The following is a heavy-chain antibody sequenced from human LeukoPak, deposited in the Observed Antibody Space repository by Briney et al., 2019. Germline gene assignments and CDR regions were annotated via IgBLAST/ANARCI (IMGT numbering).Heavy chain of an antibody. CDR1: GDSISSYY. Sequence: PSDTLSLTCTASGDSISSYYWSWIRQPPGQGLEWIGHIYYSGSTNYNPSLKHRVTISVDTSKNQFSLKLSAVTAADTAVYYCARAPVTYYYYYYYRDVWGKGTTVTVSS. V-gene: IGHV4-59*07. J-gene: IGHJ6*03. CDR2: IYYSGST. D-gene: IGHD4-11*01. CDR3: ARAPVTYYYYYYYRDV.